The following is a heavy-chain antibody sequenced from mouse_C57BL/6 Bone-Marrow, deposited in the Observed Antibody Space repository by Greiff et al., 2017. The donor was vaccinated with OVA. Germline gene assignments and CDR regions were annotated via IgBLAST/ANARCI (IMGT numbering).Heavy chain of an antibody. V-gene: IGHV3-6*01. CDR2: ISYDGSN. D-gene: IGHD2-2*01. Sequence: EVKLMESGPGLVKPSQSLSLTCSVTGYSITSGYYWNWIRQFPGNKLEWMGYISYDGSNNYNPSLKNRISITRDTSKNQFFLKLNSVTTEDTATYYCATGLAYWGQGTLVTVSA. J-gene: IGHJ3*01. CDR1: GYSITSGYY. CDR3: ATGLAY.